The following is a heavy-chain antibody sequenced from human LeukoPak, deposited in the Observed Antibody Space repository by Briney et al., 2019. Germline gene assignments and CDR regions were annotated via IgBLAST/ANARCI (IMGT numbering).Heavy chain of an antibody. CDR2: IIPIFGTA. J-gene: IGHJ4*02. D-gene: IGHD3-9*01. CDR3: ALTGPHFDY. Sequence: ASVKVSCKASGGTFRNYAISWVRQAPGQGLEWMGGIIPIFGTANYAQKFQGRVTITADKSTSTAYMELSSLRSEDTAVYYCALTGPHFDYWGQGTLVTVSS. V-gene: IGHV1-69*06. CDR1: GGTFRNYA.